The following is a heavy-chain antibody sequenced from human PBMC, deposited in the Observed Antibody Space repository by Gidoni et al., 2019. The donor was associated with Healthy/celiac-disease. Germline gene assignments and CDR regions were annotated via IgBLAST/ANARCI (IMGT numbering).Heavy chain of an antibody. CDR2: ISAYNGNT. D-gene: IGHD2-2*01. V-gene: IGHV1-18*01. Sequence: VQLVQSGAEVQKPAASVKVSCKASGSTFTSYGISWVRQAPGQGLEWMGWISAYNGNTNYAQKLQGRVTMTTDTSTSTAYMELRSLRSDDTAVYYCARLGPYCSSTSCLYYFDYWGQGTLVTVSS. J-gene: IGHJ4*02. CDR1: GSTFTSYG. CDR3: ARLGPYCSSTSCLYYFDY.